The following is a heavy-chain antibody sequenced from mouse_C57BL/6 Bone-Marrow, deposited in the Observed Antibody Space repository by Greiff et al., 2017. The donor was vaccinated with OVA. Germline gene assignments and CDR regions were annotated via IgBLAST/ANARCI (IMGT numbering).Heavy chain of an antibody. D-gene: IGHD3-2*02. V-gene: IGHV1-9*01. CDR1: GYTFTGYW. CDR2: ILPGSGST. Sequence: VKLVESGAELMKPGASVKLSCKATGYTFTGYWIEWVKQRPGHGLEWIGEILPGSGSTNYNEKFKGKATFTADTSSNTAYMHLSSLTTEDSAIYYCASPSSGAWLAYWGQGTLVTVSA. J-gene: IGHJ3*01. CDR3: ASPSSGAWLAY.